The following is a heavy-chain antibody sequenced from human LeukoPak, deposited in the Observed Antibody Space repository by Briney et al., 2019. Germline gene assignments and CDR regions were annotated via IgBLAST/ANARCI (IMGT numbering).Heavy chain of an antibody. CDR2: ISANNGGT. CDR1: GYTFTNYG. D-gene: IGHD2-2*01. J-gene: IGHJ4*02. V-gene: IGHV1-18*04. Sequence: ASVMVSCKASGYTFTNYGISWVRQAPGQGLEWMAWISANNGGTGYAQNLQGRVTMTTDTSTSTAYMELRSLRSDDTAVYYCARVPPSAHQLLSSDYWGQGTQVTVSS. CDR3: ARVPPSAHQLLSSDY.